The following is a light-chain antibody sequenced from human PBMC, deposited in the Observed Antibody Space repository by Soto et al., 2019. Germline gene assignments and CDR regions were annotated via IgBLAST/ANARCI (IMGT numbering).Light chain of an antibody. CDR3: ATWDRSLRVGV. Sequence: QSVLTQPPSVSAAPGQKVTISCSGSSSNLGNNYVFWYQQLPGTAPKLLIYDNDKRPSGIPDRFSGSKSGTSATLGITGLQTGDEADYYCATWDRSLRVGVFGGGTKLTVL. V-gene: IGLV1-51*01. CDR1: SSNLGNNY. J-gene: IGLJ2*01. CDR2: DND.